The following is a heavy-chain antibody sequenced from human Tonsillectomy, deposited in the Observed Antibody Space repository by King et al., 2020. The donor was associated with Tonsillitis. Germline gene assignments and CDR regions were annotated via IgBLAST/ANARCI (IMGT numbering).Heavy chain of an antibody. CDR1: GGTFSSNG. CDR3: ASPREQLVRDYYYNGLDV. CDR2: IIPIFGTT. V-gene: IGHV1-69*06. D-gene: IGHD6-13*01. J-gene: IGHJ6*02. Sequence: GQLVQSGAEVKKPGSSVTVSCKASGGTFSSNGLTWVRQAPGQGLEWMGGIIPIFGTTNYAQKFQGRVTISADKVTSTAYMELSSLKYGATAVYYCASPREQLVRDYYYNGLDVWGQGTPVTVSS.